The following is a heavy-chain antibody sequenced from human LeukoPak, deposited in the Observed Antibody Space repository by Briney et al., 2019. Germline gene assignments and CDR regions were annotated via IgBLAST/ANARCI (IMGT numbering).Heavy chain of an antibody. V-gene: IGHV3-64D*06. Sequence: QPGGSLRLSCSVSGFTFSTYVMHWVRQAPGKGLEYVSAISSNGDNTYYAVSVKGRFTISRDNSKNTLYLQMSSLRADDTAVYYCVRGTGYWGQGTLVTVSS. CDR1: GFTFSTYV. J-gene: IGHJ4*02. CDR2: ISSNGDNT. CDR3: VRGTGY.